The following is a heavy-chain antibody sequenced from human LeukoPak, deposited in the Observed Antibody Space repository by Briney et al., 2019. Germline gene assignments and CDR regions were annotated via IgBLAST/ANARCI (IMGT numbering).Heavy chain of an antibody. J-gene: IGHJ5*02. CDR3: AIRQFQPYSWLDP. V-gene: IGHV3-23*01. Sequence: GGSVRLSCAASGFTFSSYAMSWVRQAPGKGLEWVSRITGSGGVTYSADSVKGRFTISRDNSKNTLYLQMNNLRADDTAIYYYAIRQFQPYSWLDPWGQGTLVTVSS. D-gene: IGHD2-2*01. CDR2: ITGSGGVT. CDR1: GFTFSSYA.